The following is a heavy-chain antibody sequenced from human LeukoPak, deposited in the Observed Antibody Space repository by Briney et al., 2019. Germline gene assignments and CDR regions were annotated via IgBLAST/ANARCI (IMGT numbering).Heavy chain of an antibody. V-gene: IGHV3-30*04. CDR1: GFTFSRYA. Sequence: GGSLRLSCAASGFTFSRYAMSWVRQAPGKGLEWVAITSYDGSDKHYADSVKGRFTISRDNSKNTLYLQMNSLRGEDTAVYYCARDLDSTVVTPSFDYWGQGTLVTVSS. J-gene: IGHJ4*02. CDR3: ARDLDSTVVTPSFDY. D-gene: IGHD4-23*01. CDR2: TSYDGSDK.